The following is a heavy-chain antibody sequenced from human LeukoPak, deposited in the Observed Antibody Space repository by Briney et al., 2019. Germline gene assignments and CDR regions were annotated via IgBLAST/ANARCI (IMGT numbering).Heavy chain of an antibody. D-gene: IGHD5-18*01. CDR2: ISYDGSNK. J-gene: IGHJ4*02. CDR3: AKDRGNRGRGYSYGYGY. CDR1: GFTFSSYA. V-gene: IGHV3-30*09. Sequence: TGGSLRLSCAASGFTFSSYAMHWVRQAPGKGLEWVAVISYDGSNKYYADSVKGRFAISRDNSKNTLYLQMNSLRAEDTAVYYCAKDRGNRGRGYSYGYGYWGQGTLVTVSS.